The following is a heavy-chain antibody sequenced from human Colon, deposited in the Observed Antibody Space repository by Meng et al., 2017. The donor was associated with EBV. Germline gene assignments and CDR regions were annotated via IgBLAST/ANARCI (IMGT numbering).Heavy chain of an antibody. CDR3: TRGGIDDDY. V-gene: IGHV3-30*04. CDR2: ISNDGSKK. D-gene: IGHD2-15*01. J-gene: IGHJ4*02. CDR1: GFTFSNYY. Sequence: QVQLVESXXGVVQPGXALRLSCAASGFTFSNYYMHWVRQAPGKGLEWVAVISNDGSKKYYADSVKGRFTISRDQSENTLYLQMNSLRPEDTAVYYCTRGGIDDDYWGQGTLVTVSS.